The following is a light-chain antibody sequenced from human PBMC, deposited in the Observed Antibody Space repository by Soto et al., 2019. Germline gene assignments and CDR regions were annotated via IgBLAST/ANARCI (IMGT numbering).Light chain of an antibody. CDR3: HQYGSSPRT. J-gene: IGKJ1*01. Sequence: EIVLTQSPGTLSLAPGDRATLSCRARQSVSSNFLAWYQQKHGQAPQLRIYGSSIRSTGIQDRFSGSGSGTDFTLTIRRLAHEDFAMYFCHQYGSSPRTFGQGTKVAIK. CDR2: GSS. CDR1: QSVSSNF. V-gene: IGKV3-20*01.